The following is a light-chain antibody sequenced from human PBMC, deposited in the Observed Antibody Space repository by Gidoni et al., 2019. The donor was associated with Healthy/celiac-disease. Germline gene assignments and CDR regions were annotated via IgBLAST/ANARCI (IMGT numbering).Light chain of an antibody. CDR2: AAS. V-gene: IGKV1-39*01. CDR3: HQSYSTLSLT. CDR1: QSISSY. Sequence: DIQMTQSPSSLSASVGDRVTITCRASQSISSYLNWYQQKPGKAPKLLIYAASSLQSGVPSRFSGSGSGTDFTLTISSLQPEDFATYYCHQSYSTLSLTFGQXTRLEIK. J-gene: IGKJ5*01.